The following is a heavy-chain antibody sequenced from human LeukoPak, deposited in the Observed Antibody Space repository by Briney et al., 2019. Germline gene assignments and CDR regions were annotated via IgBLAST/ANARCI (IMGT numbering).Heavy chain of an antibody. J-gene: IGHJ3*02. CDR2: ITSGGTYI. D-gene: IGHD6-13*01. V-gene: IGHV3-21*01. CDR3: ARGIAAAGTLI. CDR1: GFTFSSYS. Sequence: GGSLRLSCAASGFTFSSYSMNWVRQAPGKGLEWVSSITSGGTYIYYADSVKGRFTISRDNAKNSLYLQMNSLRAEDTAVYYCARGIAAAGTLIWGQGTMVTVSS.